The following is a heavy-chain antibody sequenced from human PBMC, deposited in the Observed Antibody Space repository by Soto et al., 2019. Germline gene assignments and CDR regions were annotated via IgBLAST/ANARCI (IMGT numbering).Heavy chain of an antibody. Sequence: CKASGYTFTDYYMQWVRQAPGQGLEWMGWINPNSGATSYAQRFQGRVTMTRDTSISTAYMELSRLTSDDTAVYYCAREGGDIVQMVYALPWYWGQGTLVTVSS. CDR3: AREGGDIVQMVYALPWY. D-gene: IGHD2-8*01. CDR2: INPNSGAT. V-gene: IGHV1-2*02. CDR1: GYTFTDYY. J-gene: IGHJ4*02.